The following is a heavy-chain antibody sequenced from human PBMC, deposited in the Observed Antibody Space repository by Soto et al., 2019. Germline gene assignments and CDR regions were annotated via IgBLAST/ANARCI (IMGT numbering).Heavy chain of an antibody. CDR2: INSYNGVT. J-gene: IGHJ4*02. D-gene: IGHD4-17*01. CDR3: ARDRQNYGSLDY. CDR1: GYTLSNNYG. V-gene: IGHV1-18*01. Sequence: QVQLVQSGAEVKNPGASVKVSCRASGYTLSNNYGISWVRQAPGQGLEWMGWINSYNGVTNNARKFQDRVTLTTDASTTTAYMELRSLRFDDTAIYYCARDRQNYGSLDYWGQGTLVTVSS.